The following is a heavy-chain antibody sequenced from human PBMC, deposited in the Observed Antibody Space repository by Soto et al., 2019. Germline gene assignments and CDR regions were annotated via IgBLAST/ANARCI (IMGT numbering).Heavy chain of an antibody. CDR2: ISNSGHSA. J-gene: IGHJ5*02. CDR1: GFTFSSYA. Sequence: GGSLRLSCAASGFTFSSYAMNWVRQAPGKGLEWISVISNSGHSAYYADSVKGRFTISRDNSKNTLYLQIKSLRAEDTAAYYCAKGGPTFLNWFGPWGQGTLVTVLL. V-gene: IGHV3-23*01. CDR3: AKGGPTFLNWFGP. D-gene: IGHD5-12*01.